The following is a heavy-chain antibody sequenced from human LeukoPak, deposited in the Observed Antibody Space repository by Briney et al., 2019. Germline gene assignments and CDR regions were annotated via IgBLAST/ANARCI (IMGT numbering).Heavy chain of an antibody. D-gene: IGHD3-10*01. Sequence: SETLSLTCIVSGYSISSGYYWSWIRQPPGKGLEWIGYIYYSGSTNYNPSLKGRVTISVDTSKNQFSLKLSSVTAADTAVYYCARTIGGGDYFDYWGQGTLVTVSS. CDR1: GYSISSGYY. V-gene: IGHV4-61*01. J-gene: IGHJ4*02. CDR2: IYYSGST. CDR3: ARTIGGGDYFDY.